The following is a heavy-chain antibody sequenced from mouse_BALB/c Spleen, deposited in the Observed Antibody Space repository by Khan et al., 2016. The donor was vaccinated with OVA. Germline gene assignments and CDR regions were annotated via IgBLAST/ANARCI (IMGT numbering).Heavy chain of an antibody. CDR3: AREAYRYDEYYFDY. V-gene: IGHV5-6-5*01. CDR1: GFTFNNYL. J-gene: IGHJ2*01. CDR2: ISSGGST. D-gene: IGHD2-14*01. Sequence: DVMLVESGGGSVKPGGSLKLSCAVSGFTFNNYLMSWVRQTPEKRLEWVASISSGGSTYYSDSVKGRFTISRDNGRNIVYLQMSSLRSEDMAMYYCAREAYRYDEYYFDYWGQGTTLTVSS.